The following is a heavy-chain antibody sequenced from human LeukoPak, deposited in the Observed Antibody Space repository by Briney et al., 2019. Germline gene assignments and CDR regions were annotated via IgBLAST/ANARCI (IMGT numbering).Heavy chain of an antibody. CDR3: ARVTAGLDSSTP. J-gene: IGHJ5*02. V-gene: IGHV4-59*01. CDR2: IYYSGST. Sequence: SETLSLTCTVSGGSISSYYWSWIRQPPGKGLEWIGYIYYSGSTNYNPSLKSRVTISVDTSKNQFSLKLSSVTAADTAVYYCARVTAGLDSSTPWGQGTLVTVSS. D-gene: IGHD2-2*01. CDR1: GGSISSYY.